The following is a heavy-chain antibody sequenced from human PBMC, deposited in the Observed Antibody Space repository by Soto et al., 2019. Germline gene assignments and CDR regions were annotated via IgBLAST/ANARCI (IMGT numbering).Heavy chain of an antibody. CDR2: ICFDGSNK. J-gene: IGHJ4*02. CDR3: ARDHASGYTFGYYRFGY. Sequence: GGSLSLSFAASGFTFSSYGMHWVRQAPGKGLEWVAVICFDGSNKYYADSVKGRFTISRDNSKNTLYLEMNSLRAEDTALYYCARDHASGYTFGYYRFGYWGQGTLVTVSS. CDR1: GFTFSSYG. V-gene: IGHV3-33*08. D-gene: IGHD3-3*01.